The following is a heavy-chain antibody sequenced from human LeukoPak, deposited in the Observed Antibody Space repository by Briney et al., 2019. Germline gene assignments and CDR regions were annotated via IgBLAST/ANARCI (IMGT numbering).Heavy chain of an antibody. J-gene: IGHJ3*02. V-gene: IGHV3-74*01. CDR3: ARALSVAQTPSHGSDM. CDR2: INSDGSST. Sequence: GGSLRLSCAASRFTFSSYWVHWVRQAPGKGLVWVSRINSDGSSTSYADSVKGRFTISRDNAKNTLYLQMNSLRAEDTAVYYCARALSVAQTPSHGSDMWGQGTMVTVSS. CDR1: RFTFSSYW. D-gene: IGHD4-23*01.